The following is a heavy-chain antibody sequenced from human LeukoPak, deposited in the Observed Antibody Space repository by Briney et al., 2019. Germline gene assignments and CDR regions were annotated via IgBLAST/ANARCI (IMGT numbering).Heavy chain of an antibody. CDR2: IIPIFGTA. CDR1: GGTFSSYA. Sequence: GASVKVSCKASGGTFSSYAISWVRQAPGQGLEWMGGIIPIFGTANYAQKFQGRVTITTDESTSTAYMELSSLRSEDTAVYYCAREQEMTFDIWGQGTMVTVSS. V-gene: IGHV1-69*05. D-gene: IGHD5-24*01. CDR3: AREQEMTFDI. J-gene: IGHJ3*02.